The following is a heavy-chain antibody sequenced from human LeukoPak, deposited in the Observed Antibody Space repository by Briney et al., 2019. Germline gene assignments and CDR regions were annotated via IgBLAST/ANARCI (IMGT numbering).Heavy chain of an antibody. D-gene: IGHD3-3*01. V-gene: IGHV3-23*01. CDR1: GFTFSRYG. CDR2: ISGSGDTT. Sequence: PGGSLRLSCAASGFTFSRYGMNWVRQAPGKGLEWVSGISGSGDTTYYADSVKGRVIISRDNSKKTLHLQVNSPRVEDTAVYYCAKDQNDFWSGKKYFFDSWGQGTLVTVSS. J-gene: IGHJ4*02. CDR3: AKDQNDFWSGKKYFFDS.